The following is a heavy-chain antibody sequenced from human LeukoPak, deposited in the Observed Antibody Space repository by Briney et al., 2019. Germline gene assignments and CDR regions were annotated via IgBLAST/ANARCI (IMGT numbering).Heavy chain of an antibody. Sequence: PGGSLRLSCAASGVTFYSAWMNWVRQVPGKGLEWVGRVRRKTDGESTDYAAAVKGRFTVSRDDSKDTVFLEMNSLKTEDTAVYYCAADVVEPLAQIDFWGQGTLVTVSS. J-gene: IGHJ4*02. CDR3: AADVVEPLAQIDF. V-gene: IGHV3-15*01. CDR1: GVTFYSAW. CDR2: VRRKTDGEST. D-gene: IGHD1-14*01.